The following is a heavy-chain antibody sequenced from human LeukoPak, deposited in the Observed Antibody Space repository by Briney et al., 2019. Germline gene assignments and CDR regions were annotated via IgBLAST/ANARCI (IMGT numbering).Heavy chain of an antibody. CDR2: IKEDGSET. V-gene: IGHV3-7*01. Sequence: GGSLRLSCVASGLTFTDRWMSWARQILGKGREGVANIKEDGSETYYVDSVRGRFTISRDDATNSLYLQMNYLTAEDTAVYYCARDSRPRGGSCFAYWGQGALVIVSS. CDR1: GLTFTDRW. CDR3: ARDSRPRGGSCFAY. D-gene: IGHD2-15*01. J-gene: IGHJ4*02.